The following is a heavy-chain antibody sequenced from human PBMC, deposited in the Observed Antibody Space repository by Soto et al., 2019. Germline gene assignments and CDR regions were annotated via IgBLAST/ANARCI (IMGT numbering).Heavy chain of an antibody. J-gene: IGHJ3*02. CDR2: ITADGGT. D-gene: IGHD2-15*01. V-gene: IGHV3-23*01. CDR3: ATHVSCSGGSCQYDAFAI. CDR1: EFTVSGHA. Sequence: EVQVLESGGGLVQPGGSLRLSCEGSEFTVSGHAMTWIRQAPGKGPEWVSTITADGGTYYADSVKGRFAMSRDTSENTLYLQMNSLGAEDTAVYYCATHVSCSGGSCQYDAFAIRGQGTMVTVSS.